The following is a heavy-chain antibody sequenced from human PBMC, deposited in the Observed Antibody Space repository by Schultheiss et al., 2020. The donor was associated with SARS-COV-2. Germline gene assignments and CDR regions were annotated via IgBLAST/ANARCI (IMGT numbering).Heavy chain of an antibody. CDR3: ARGTPSLVVAAIDY. Sequence: SETLSLTCTVSGGSIGSYYWSWIRQPPGKGLEWIGYIYYSGSTNYNPSLKSRVTISVDTSKNQFSLKLSSVTAADTAVYYCARGTPSLVVAAIDYWGQGTLVTVSS. V-gene: IGHV4-59*01. D-gene: IGHD2-15*01. CDR2: IYYSGST. CDR1: GGSIGSYY. J-gene: IGHJ4*02.